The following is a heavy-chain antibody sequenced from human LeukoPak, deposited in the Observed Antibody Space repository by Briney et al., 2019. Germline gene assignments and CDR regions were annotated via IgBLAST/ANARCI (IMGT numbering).Heavy chain of an antibody. J-gene: IGHJ4*02. V-gene: IGHV3-21*04. CDR1: GFTFSSYS. D-gene: IGHD4-11*01. CDR2: ISSSSSYI. CDR3: AKGYDYSNYRLFDY. Sequence: PGGSLRLSCAASGFTFSSYSMNWVRQAPGKGLEWVSSISSSSSYIYYADSVKGRFTISRDNAKNSLYLQMNSLRAEDMALYYCAKGYDYSNYRLFDYWGQGTLVTVSS.